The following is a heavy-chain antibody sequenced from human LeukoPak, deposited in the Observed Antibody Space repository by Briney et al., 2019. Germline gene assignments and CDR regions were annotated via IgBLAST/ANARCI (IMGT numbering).Heavy chain of an antibody. Sequence: PGGSLRLSCAASGFTFSSYAMSWVRQAPGKGLEWVSAISGSGGSTYYADSVKGRFTISRDNSKNTLYLQMNSLRAEDTAVYYCARELMAVANYYYYALDVWGQGTTVTVSS. J-gene: IGHJ6*02. CDR3: ARELMAVANYYYYALDV. CDR1: GFTFSSYA. D-gene: IGHD6-19*01. V-gene: IGHV3-23*01. CDR2: ISGSGGST.